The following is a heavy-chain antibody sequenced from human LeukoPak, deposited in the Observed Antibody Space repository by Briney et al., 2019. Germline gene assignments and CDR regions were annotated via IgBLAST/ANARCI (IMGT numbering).Heavy chain of an antibody. Sequence: PGGSLRLSCAASGFTFSSYAMHWVRQAPGKGLEWVAVISYDGSNKYYADSVKGRFTISRDNSKNTLYLQMNSLRAEDTAVYYYARAPQVGGYYGMDVWGQGTTVTVSS. CDR2: ISYDGSNK. J-gene: IGHJ6*02. CDR3: ARAPQVGGYYGMDV. V-gene: IGHV3-30-3*01. CDR1: GFTFSSYA. D-gene: IGHD1-26*01.